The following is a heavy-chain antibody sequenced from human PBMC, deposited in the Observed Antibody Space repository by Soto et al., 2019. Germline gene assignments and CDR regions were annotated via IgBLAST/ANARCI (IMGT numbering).Heavy chain of an antibody. D-gene: IGHD6-6*01. Sequence: GASVNVSCKSSGGTFSSYSMSWVRQAPGQGLECMGGIIPIFGTANYAQKFQGRVTITADKSTSTAYMELSSLRSEDTAVYYCASLGSDSSSSDWGQGTLVTVSS. CDR2: IIPIFGTA. J-gene: IGHJ4*02. CDR1: GGTFSSYS. V-gene: IGHV1-69*06. CDR3: ASLGSDSSSSD.